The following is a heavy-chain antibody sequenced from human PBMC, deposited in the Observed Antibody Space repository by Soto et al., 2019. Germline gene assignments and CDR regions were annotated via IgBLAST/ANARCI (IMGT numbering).Heavy chain of an antibody. CDR1: RFTFYSCS. V-gene: IGHV3-23*01. Sequence: SEGALILSRAAPRFTFYSCSMSWVPPAPGKGVEWVSLISGSGGNTYYADSVKGRFTVSRDNFKNRLFLQMNSLRAEDTAVYYCARVYRDIVVVPPAINYLGPWGQGTPVTVSS. CDR2: ISGSGGNT. D-gene: IGHD2-2*01. CDR3: ARVYRDIVVVPPAINYLGP. J-gene: IGHJ5*02.